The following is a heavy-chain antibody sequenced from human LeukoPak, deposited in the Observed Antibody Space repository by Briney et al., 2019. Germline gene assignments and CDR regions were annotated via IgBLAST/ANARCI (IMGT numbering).Heavy chain of an antibody. CDR1: GGSISSYY. Sequence: SETLSLTCTVSGGSISSYYWGWIRQPPGKGLEWIGSIYYSGSTYYNPSLKSRVTISVDTSKNQFSLKLSSVTAADTAVYYCASHVLMVYPDAFDIWGQGTMVTVSS. CDR2: IYYSGST. V-gene: IGHV4-39*01. D-gene: IGHD2-8*01. J-gene: IGHJ3*02. CDR3: ASHVLMVYPDAFDI.